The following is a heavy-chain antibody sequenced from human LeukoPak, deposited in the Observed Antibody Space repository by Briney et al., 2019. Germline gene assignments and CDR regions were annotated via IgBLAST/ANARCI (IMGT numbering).Heavy chain of an antibody. D-gene: IGHD6-19*01. CDR2: ISGSVGST. V-gene: IGHV3-23*01. CDR1: GFTFSDSA. CDR3: ATFHSSGWHRGLDY. Sequence: PGGSLRLSCAASGFTFSDSAIHWVRQAPGKGLEWVSVISGSVGSTYYADSVKGRFTISRDNSKNTLYLQMNSLRAEDTAVYYCATFHSSGWHRGLDYWGQGTLVTVSS. J-gene: IGHJ4*02.